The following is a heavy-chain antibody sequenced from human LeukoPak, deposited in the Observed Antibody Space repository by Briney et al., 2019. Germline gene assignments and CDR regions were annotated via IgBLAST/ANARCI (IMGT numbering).Heavy chain of an antibody. CDR2: IHDSGST. CDR3: ARGHFDSTPDY. D-gene: IGHD3-22*01. V-gene: IGHV4-30-2*01. Sequence: SETLSLTCAVSGGSISSGGYSWSWIRQPPGKGLEWIGYIHDSGSTDYNPSLKSRVTISVDRSKNQFSLKLYSVTAADTAVYYCARGHFDSTPDYWGQGTLVTVSS. CDR1: GGSISSGGYS. J-gene: IGHJ4*02.